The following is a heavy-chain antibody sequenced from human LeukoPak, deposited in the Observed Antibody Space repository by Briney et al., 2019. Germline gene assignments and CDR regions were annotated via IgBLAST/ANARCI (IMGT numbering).Heavy chain of an antibody. J-gene: IGHJ4*02. Sequence: SVKVSCKASGGTFSSYAISWVRQAPGQGLDWMGGIIPIFGTANYAQKFQGRVTITTDESTSTAYMELSSLRSEDTAVYYCARALSGSYSIFDYWGQGTLVTVSS. CDR3: ARALSGSYSIFDY. D-gene: IGHD1-26*01. CDR2: IIPIFGTA. CDR1: GGTFSSYA. V-gene: IGHV1-69*05.